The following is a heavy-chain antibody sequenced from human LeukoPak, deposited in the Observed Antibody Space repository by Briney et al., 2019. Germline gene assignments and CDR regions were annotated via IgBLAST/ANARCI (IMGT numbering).Heavy chain of an antibody. CDR3: AKETAYSSGWDYFDY. J-gene: IGHJ4*02. CDR1: GFTFRSYA. V-gene: IGHV3-23*01. CDR2: MSASDAGT. D-gene: IGHD6-19*01. Sequence: GGSLRLSCAAAGFTFRSYAMNWVRQGPGKGLEWVSTMSASDAGTYYADSVKGRFTISRDNSKNTLYLQMNSLRAEDTAVYYCAKETAYSSGWDYFDYWGQGTLVTVSS.